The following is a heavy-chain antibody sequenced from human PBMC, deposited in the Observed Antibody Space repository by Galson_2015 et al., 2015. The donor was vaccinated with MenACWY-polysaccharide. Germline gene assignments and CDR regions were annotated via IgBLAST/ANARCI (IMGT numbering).Heavy chain of an antibody. V-gene: IGHV3-23*01. Sequence: TFSSYAMSWVRQAPGKGLEWVSGVSASGGSTVYTDSAKGRFTMSRDNSKRSLYLQMNSLRAEDTAVYYCAKDTGPGEYAYSWGTFDIWGRGTMVTVSS. D-gene: IGHD3-10*01. CDR1: TFSSYA. CDR2: VSASGGST. CDR3: AKDTGPGEYAYSWGTFDI. J-gene: IGHJ3*02.